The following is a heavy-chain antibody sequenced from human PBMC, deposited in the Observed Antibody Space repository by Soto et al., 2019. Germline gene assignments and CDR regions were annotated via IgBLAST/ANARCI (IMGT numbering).Heavy chain of an antibody. CDR1: GGSFSGYY. CDR2: INHSGST. Sequence: SETLSLTCAVYGGSFSGYYWSWIRQPPGKGLEWIGEINHSGSTNYNPSLKSRVTISVDTSKNQFSLKLSSVTAADTAVYYCARGRVSLSIAAAHYYYYGMDVWGQGTTVS. D-gene: IGHD6-13*01. V-gene: IGHV4-34*01. J-gene: IGHJ6*02. CDR3: ARGRVSLSIAAAHYYYYGMDV.